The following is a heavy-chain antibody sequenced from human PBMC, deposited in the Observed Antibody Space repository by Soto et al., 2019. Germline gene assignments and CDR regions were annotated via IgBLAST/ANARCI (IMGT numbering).Heavy chain of an antibody. CDR1: GFTFSSYA. CDR2: ISGSGGTT. J-gene: IGHJ6*03. Sequence: DVQLLESGGGLVQPGGSLRLSCAASGFTFSSYAMTWVRQAPGKGLQWVSAISGSGGTTYYADSVKGRFTISRDNSKNTLYLQMNSLRAEDTAVYFCAKDLEYSSYYYYYNMDVWGKETTVTVSS. V-gene: IGHV3-23*01. D-gene: IGHD6-6*01. CDR3: AKDLEYSSYYYYYNMDV.